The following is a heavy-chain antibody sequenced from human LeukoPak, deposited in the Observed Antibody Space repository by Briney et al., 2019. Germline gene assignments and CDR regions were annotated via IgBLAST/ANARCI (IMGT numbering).Heavy chain of an antibody. J-gene: IGHJ5*02. V-gene: IGHV4-59*01. CDR3: ARDSNHDSENWFDP. CDR1: AGSISSYY. Sequence: SETLSLTCTVSAGSISSYYWSWIRQPPGKGLEWIGYIYYSGSTNYNPSLKSRVTISVDTSKNQFSLKLSSVTAADTAVYYCARDSNHDSENWFDPWGQGTLVTVSS. D-gene: IGHD3-22*01. CDR2: IYYSGST.